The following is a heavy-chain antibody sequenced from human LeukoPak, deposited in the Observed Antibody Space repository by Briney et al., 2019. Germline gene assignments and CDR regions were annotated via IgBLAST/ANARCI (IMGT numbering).Heavy chain of an antibody. CDR1: GFTFSNAW. CDR3: TTVDVREEWELLV. D-gene: IGHD1-26*01. CDR2: IKSKTDGGTT. Sequence: GGSLRLSCAASGFTFSNAWMSWVRQAPGKGLEWVGRIKSKTDGGTTDYAAPVKGRFTISRDDSKNTLYLQMNSLKTEDTAVYYCTTVDVREEWELLVWGQGTLVTVSS. V-gene: IGHV3-15*01. J-gene: IGHJ4*02.